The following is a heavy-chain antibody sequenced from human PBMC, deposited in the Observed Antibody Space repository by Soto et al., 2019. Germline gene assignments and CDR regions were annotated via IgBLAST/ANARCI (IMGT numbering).Heavy chain of an antibody. D-gene: IGHD3-22*01. V-gene: IGHV1-18*01. CDR3: ARILGYYDSSNYFDY. CDR1: GYTFTSYG. Sequence: GASVKVSCKASGYTFTSYGISWVRQAPGQGLEWMGWISAYSGNTNYAQKLQGRVTMTTDTSTSTAYMELRSLRSDDTAVYYCARILGYYDSSNYFDYWGQGTLVTVSS. J-gene: IGHJ4*02. CDR2: ISAYSGNT.